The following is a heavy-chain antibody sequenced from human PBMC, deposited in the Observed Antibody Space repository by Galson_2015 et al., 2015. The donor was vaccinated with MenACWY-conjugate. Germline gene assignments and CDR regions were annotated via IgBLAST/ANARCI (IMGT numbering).Heavy chain of an antibody. V-gene: IGHV3-30*18. D-gene: IGHD6-13*01. Sequence: SLRISCAASGFTFRRFGMHWVRQAPGKGLEWMAVILYDGSNESYADTVKGRFTMTRDNSKNTVYMQMNSLRADDTAVYYCAKDWSVPYSTISYYFYMDVWGKGTTVTFSS. CDR3: AKDWSVPYSTISYYFYMDV. CDR1: GFTFRRFG. J-gene: IGHJ6*03. CDR2: ILYDGSNE.